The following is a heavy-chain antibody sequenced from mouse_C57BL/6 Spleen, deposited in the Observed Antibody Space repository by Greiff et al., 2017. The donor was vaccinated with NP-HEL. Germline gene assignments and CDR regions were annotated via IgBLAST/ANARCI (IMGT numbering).Heavy chain of an antibody. J-gene: IGHJ3*01. Sequence: VQLQQSGAELVRPGASVTLSCKASGYTFTDYEMHWVKQTPVHGLEWIGAIDPETGGTAYNQKFKGKAILTADKSSSTAYMELRSLTSEDSAVYYCTREVYYYFAYWGQGTLVTVSA. CDR1: GYTFTDYE. CDR2: IDPETGGT. CDR3: TREVYYYFAY. D-gene: IGHD1-1*01. V-gene: IGHV1-15*01.